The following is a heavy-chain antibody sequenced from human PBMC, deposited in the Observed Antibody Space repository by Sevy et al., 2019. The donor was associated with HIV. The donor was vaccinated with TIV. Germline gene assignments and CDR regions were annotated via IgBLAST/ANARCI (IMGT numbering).Heavy chain of an antibody. CDR3: ARGGLTVALDY. CDR2: IYSGGST. Sequence: GGSLRLSCAASGFTVSSNYMSCVRQAPGKGLEWVSVIYSGGSTYYADTVNGRFTISRDNSKNTLYLQMNSLRAEDTAVYYCARGGLTVALDYWGQGTLVTVSS. D-gene: IGHD6-19*01. V-gene: IGHV3-53*01. J-gene: IGHJ4*02. CDR1: GFTVSSNY.